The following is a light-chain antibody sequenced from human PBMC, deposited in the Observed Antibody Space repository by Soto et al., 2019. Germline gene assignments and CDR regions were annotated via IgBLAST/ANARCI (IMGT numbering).Light chain of an antibody. CDR1: QNINNY. V-gene: IGKV1-33*01. CDR2: DAS. J-gene: IGKJ5*01. Sequence: DIQMPQAPSYLTASVADRHTNTFQASQNINNYLNWYQQKPGRAPKLLIYDASNLEAGVPSRFRGSGSGTDFTFTISRLQPEDIATYYCQQYEILPTFGQGTRLEIK. CDR3: QQYEILPT.